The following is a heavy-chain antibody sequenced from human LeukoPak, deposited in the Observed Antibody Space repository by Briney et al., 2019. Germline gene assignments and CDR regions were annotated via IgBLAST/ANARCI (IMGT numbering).Heavy chain of an antibody. CDR2: LYSGGTT. D-gene: IGHD6-19*01. CDR3: ARGHIAVAGHYGAGPSDY. V-gene: IGHV3-53*01. Sequence: GGSLRLSCGASGFIVSSSYMSWVRQAPGKGLEWVSVLYSGGTTHYGDSVKGRFTISRDNSKNTLFLQMNSLRAEDTAVYYCARGHIAVAGHYGAGPSDYWGQGTLVTVSS. CDR1: GFIVSSSY. J-gene: IGHJ4*02.